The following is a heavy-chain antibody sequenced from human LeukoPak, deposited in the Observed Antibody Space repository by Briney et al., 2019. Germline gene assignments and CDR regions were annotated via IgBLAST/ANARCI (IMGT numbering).Heavy chain of an antibody. CDR2: IKKKTDGATT. Sequence: PGGSLRLSCAASGFTFSIAWMSWVRQAPGKGLEWLGQIKKKTDGATTAYAAPVKGRFTISRDDSKSTLFLQMNSLKTEDTALYYCTWSGLKIESWGQGTLVTVSS. J-gene: IGHJ4*02. V-gene: IGHV3-15*01. D-gene: IGHD3-3*01. CDR1: GFTFSIAW. CDR3: TWSGLKIES.